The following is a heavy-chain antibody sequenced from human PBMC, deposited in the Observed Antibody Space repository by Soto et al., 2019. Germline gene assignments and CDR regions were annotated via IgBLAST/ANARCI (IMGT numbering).Heavy chain of an antibody. J-gene: IGHJ6*02. Sequence: ASVKVSCKASGYTFTSYDINWVRQATGQGLEWMGWMNPNSGNTGYAQKFQGRVTMTRNTSISTAYMELSSLRSEDTAVYYCARYSSGWFQDYYYGMDVWGQGTTVTVSS. CDR2: MNPNSGNT. V-gene: IGHV1-8*01. CDR3: ARYSSGWFQDYYYGMDV. D-gene: IGHD6-19*01. CDR1: GYTFTSYD.